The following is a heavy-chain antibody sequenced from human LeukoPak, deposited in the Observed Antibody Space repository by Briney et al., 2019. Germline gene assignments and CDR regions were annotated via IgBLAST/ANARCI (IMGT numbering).Heavy chain of an antibody. D-gene: IGHD3-10*01. CDR2: ISAYNGNT. CDR1: GYTFTGYG. J-gene: IGHJ5*02. Sequence: ASVKVSCKASGYTFTGYGISWVRQAPGQGLEWMGWISAYNGNTNYAQKLQGRVTMTTDTSTSTAYMELRSLRSDDTTVYYCARRPVTGGWFDPWGQGTLVTVSS. V-gene: IGHV1-18*04. CDR3: ARRPVTGGWFDP.